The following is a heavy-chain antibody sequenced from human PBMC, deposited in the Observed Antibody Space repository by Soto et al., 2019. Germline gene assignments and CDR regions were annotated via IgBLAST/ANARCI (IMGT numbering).Heavy chain of an antibody. J-gene: IGHJ5*02. Sequence: PGGSLRLSCAASGFTFSSYAMSWVRQAPGKGLEWVSATSYSGGSTYYADSVKGRFTISRDNPKNTLYLQMNSLRAEDTAVYHCARKEGFNWNDAWFDPWGQGTLVTVSS. CDR2: TSYSGGST. V-gene: IGHV3-23*01. D-gene: IGHD1-20*01. CDR1: GFTFSSYA. CDR3: ARKEGFNWNDAWFDP.